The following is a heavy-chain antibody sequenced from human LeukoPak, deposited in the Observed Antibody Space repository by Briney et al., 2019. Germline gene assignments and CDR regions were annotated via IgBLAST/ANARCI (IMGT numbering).Heavy chain of an antibody. CDR1: GFAFRSHW. CDR2: VNREGSDK. V-gene: IGHV3-7*01. J-gene: IGHJ6*02. D-gene: IGHD3-16*01. CDR3: ARDGVPGGRDV. Sequence: GGSLRLSCAASGFAFRSHWMNWVRQAPGKGLEWVANVNREGSDKTYVDPVKGRFTISRDNAKNSLYLQMNSLRVEDTAVYYCARDGVPGGRDVWGQGTTVTV.